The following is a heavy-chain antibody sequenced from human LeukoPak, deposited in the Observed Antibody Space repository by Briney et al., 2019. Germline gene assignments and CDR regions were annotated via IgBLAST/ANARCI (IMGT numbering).Heavy chain of an antibody. V-gene: IGHV4-39*07. CDR3: ARVGAAAAPASPYHYYYMDV. Sequence: SETLSLTCTVSGGSISSSSYHWGWIRQPPGKGLEWIGSIYYSGSTYYNPSLKSRVTISVDTSKNQFSLKLSSVTAADTAVYYCARVGAAAAPASPYHYYYMDVWGKGTTVTVSS. CDR2: IYYSGST. D-gene: IGHD6-13*01. CDR1: GGSISSSSYH. J-gene: IGHJ6*03.